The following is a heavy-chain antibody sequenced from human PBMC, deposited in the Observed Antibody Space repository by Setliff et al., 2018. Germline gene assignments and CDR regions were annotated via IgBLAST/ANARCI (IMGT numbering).Heavy chain of an antibody. Sequence: GGSLRLSCAASGFTFSLYEMNWVRQAPGKGLEWVSSISRSSTYIYYADSMKGRFTISRDNAKNSLYLQMNSLRAEDTAVYYCASAGHSGSWFPFDAFHIWGQGTMVTVSS. CDR3: ASAGHSGSWFPFDAFHI. J-gene: IGHJ3*02. CDR2: ISRSSTYI. V-gene: IGHV3-21*01. CDR1: GFTFSLYE. D-gene: IGHD6-13*01.